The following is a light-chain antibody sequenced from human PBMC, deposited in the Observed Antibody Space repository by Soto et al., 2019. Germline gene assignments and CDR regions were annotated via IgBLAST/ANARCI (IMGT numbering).Light chain of an antibody. CDR2: TAS. V-gene: IGKV1D-16*01. CDR3: QQYNSYST. CDR1: QDIITW. Sequence: DIQMTQSPSSVTASVGDRVTITCRASQDIITWLAWYQQKPGKAPNLLIYTASNLQSGVPSRFSGSGSGTEFTLTISSLQPDDFATYYCQQYNSYSTFGQGTKVDIK. J-gene: IGKJ1*01.